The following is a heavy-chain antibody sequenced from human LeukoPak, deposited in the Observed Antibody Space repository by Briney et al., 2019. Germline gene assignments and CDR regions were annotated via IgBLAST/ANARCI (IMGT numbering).Heavy chain of an antibody. CDR2: IKQDGSEK. J-gene: IGHJ3*02. CDR1: GFSFTMYG. CDR3: ARPDSDTSAYRPFDI. D-gene: IGHD3-22*01. V-gene: IGHV3-7*01. Sequence: PGGSLSLSCAASGFSFTMYGIHWVRQAPGKGLEWVANIKQDGSEKDYVDSVKGRFTISRDNARNSLSLQMSNLRAEDTAVYYCARPDSDTSAYRPFDIWGQGTMVTVSS.